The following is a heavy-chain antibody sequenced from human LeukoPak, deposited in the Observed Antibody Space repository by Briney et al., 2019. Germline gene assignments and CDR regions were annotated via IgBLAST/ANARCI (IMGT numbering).Heavy chain of an antibody. CDR2: ISAYNGNT. D-gene: IGHD3-22*01. V-gene: IGHV1-18*01. CDR1: GYTFTSYG. Sequence: ASVKVSSKASGYTFTSYGISWVRQTPGQGLEWMGWISAYNGNTNYAQKLQGRVTMTTDTSTSTAYMELRSLRSDDTAVYYCARDFRDYYDSSGSYMDVWGKGTTVTVSS. J-gene: IGHJ6*03. CDR3: ARDFRDYYDSSGSYMDV.